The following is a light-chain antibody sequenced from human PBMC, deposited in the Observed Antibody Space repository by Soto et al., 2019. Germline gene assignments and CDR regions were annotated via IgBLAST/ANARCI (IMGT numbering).Light chain of an antibody. J-gene: IGLJ2*01. Sequence: QSVLTQPHSASGTPGQRVTISCSGSSSNIGANPINWYQQLPGTAPKLHIYNNDQRPSGVPDRFSASKSGTSASLAISGLPSEDEADYYCEAWDDSLYGAVLGGGTKLTVL. CDR1: SSNIGANP. CDR3: EAWDDSLYGAV. V-gene: IGLV1-44*01. CDR2: NND.